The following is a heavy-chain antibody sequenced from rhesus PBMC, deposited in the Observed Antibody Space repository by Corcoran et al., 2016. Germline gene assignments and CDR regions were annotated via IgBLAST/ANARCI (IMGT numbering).Heavy chain of an antibody. CDR1: GGSISSSY. D-gene: IGHD6-31*01. CDR3: ARSLPGIAAAGGFDY. V-gene: IGHV4-165*01. J-gene: IGHJ4*01. CDR2: IGGSGRTT. Sequence: QLQLQESGPGLVKPSETLSLTCAVPGGSISSSYWSWIRPAPGKGLEWIGYIGGSGRTTNYNPSLKSRVTVSNDTSKNQFSLKLSSVTAADTAVYYCARSLPGIAAAGGFDYWGQGVLVTVSS.